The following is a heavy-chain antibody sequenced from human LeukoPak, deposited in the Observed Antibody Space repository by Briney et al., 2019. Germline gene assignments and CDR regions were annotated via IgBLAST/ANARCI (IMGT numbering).Heavy chain of an antibody. D-gene: IGHD7-27*01. CDR3: AKGWGGNSLY. V-gene: IGHV3-7*01. CDR2: IKQDGSEK. J-gene: IGHJ4*02. Sequence: GGSLRLSCAASGFTFSSYWMSWVRQAPGKGLEWLANIKQDGSEKYYVDSVKGRFTISRDNAKNSLYLQMNSLRAEDTAVYYWAKGWGGNSLYWGQGTLLTVSS. CDR1: GFTFSSYW.